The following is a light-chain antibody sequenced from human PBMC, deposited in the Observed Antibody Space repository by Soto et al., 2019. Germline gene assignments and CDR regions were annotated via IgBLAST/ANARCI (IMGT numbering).Light chain of an antibody. J-gene: IGLJ2*01. V-gene: IGLV1-47*01. CDR2: RNN. Sequence: QSVLTQPPSASGTPGQRVTISCSGSSSNIGSNSVHWYQQLPGTAPKLLIYRNNQRPSGVPDRFSGSKSGTSASLAISGLRSEDEDDYYCAAWDDSRSGRVFGGGTKLTVL. CDR1: SSNIGSNS. CDR3: AAWDDSRSGRV.